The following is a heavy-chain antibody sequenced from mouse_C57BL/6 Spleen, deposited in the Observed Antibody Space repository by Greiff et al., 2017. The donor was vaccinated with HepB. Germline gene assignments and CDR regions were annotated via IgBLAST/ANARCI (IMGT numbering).Heavy chain of an antibody. Sequence: VQLQQSGTELVKPGASVKLSCKASGYTFTSYWMHWVKQRPGQGLEWIGNINPSNGGTNYNEKFKSKATLTVDKSSSTAYMQLSSLTSEDSAVYYCAREGAYYGSSYGYWGQGTTLTVSS. CDR3: AREGAYYGSSYGY. CDR1: GYTFTSYW. CDR2: INPSNGGT. J-gene: IGHJ2*01. V-gene: IGHV1-53*01. D-gene: IGHD1-1*01.